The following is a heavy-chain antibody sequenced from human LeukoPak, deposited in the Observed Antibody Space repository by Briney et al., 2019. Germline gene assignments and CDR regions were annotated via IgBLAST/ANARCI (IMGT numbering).Heavy chain of an antibody. D-gene: IGHD5-18*01. CDR2: INPNSGGT. V-gene: IGHV1-2*02. CDR1: GYTFTGYY. Sequence: ASVKVSCKASGYTFTGYYMHWVRQAPGQGLEWMGWINPNSGGTNYAQKFQGRVTITADESTSTAYMELSSLRSEDTAVYYCARDRDGYSYGSRFDYWGQGTLVTVSS. CDR3: ARDRDGYSYGSRFDY. J-gene: IGHJ4*02.